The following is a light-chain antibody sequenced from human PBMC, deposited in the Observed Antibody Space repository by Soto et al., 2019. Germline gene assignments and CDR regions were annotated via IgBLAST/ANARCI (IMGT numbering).Light chain of an antibody. CDR2: GAS. CDR1: QSVSSSY. J-gene: IGKJ5*01. Sequence: EIVLTHSPGTLSLSPGEIATLSCRASQSVSSSYLVWYQQKPGQAPRLLIYGASSRATGIPDRFSGSGSGTDFTLTISRLEPEDFAVYYCQQYGSSPPITFGQGTRLEIK. CDR3: QQYGSSPPIT. V-gene: IGKV3-20*01.